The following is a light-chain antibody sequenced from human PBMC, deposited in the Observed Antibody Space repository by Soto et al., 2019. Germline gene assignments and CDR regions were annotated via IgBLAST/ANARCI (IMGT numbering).Light chain of an antibody. CDR2: DAT. J-gene: IGKJ3*01. CDR3: QQRSNWIFT. Sequence: EVVLTQSPATLSLSPGEGATLFCRASQSVGNYLAWYQQRPGQAPRLLIYDATTRATGIPARFSGSGSGTDFPLTITSLEPEDFAVYYCQQRSNWIFTFGPGPIVDIK. CDR1: QSVGNY. V-gene: IGKV3-11*01.